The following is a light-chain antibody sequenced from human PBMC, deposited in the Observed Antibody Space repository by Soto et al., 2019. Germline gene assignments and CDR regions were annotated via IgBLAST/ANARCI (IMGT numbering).Light chain of an antibody. CDR1: QDIRNA. J-gene: IGKJ1*01. Sequence: AIRMTQSPASLSASVGDRVTVTCRASQDIRNALGWYQQKPGKAPKLLIHSASSLHSGVPSRFSGSGSGTYFTLTISSLQPEDFATYYCLQHYNYPWTFGQGTKVEVK. CDR2: SAS. CDR3: LQHYNYPWT. V-gene: IGKV1-6*01.